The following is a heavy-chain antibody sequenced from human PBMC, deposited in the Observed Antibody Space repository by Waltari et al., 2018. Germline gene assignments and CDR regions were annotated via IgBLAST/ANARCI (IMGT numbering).Heavy chain of an antibody. CDR3: AVTDGSGSYYPDY. J-gene: IGHJ4*02. CDR1: GGSISSGGYY. Sequence: QVQLQESGPGLVKPSQTLSLTCTVSGGSISSGGYYWRWIRQHPGKGLEWIGYIYYSGRTYYHPSLKSRVTISVDTSKNQFSLKLSSVTAADTAVYYCAVTDGSGSYYPDYWGQGTLVTVSS. CDR2: IYYSGRT. D-gene: IGHD3-10*01. V-gene: IGHV4-31*03.